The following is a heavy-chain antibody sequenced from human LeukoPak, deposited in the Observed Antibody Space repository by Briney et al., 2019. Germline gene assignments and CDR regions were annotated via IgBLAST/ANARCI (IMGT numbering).Heavy chain of an antibody. CDR2: VSTSGST. CDR1: GGSIRIHL. Sequence: SETLSLTLTVSGGSIRIHLCSWIRQPAGKGLEGIGGVSTSGSTYYNPPLKSRVTMSADTSKNQFSLKLTSMTAADTAVYYCARGDIVMGGGRNWFDPWGQGTLVTVSS. V-gene: IGHV4-4*07. J-gene: IGHJ5*02. D-gene: IGHD2-21*01. CDR3: ARGDIVMGGGRNWFDP.